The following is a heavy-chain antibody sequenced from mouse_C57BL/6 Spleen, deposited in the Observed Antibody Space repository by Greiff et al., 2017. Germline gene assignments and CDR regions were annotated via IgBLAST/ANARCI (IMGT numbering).Heavy chain of an antibody. CDR1: GYAFSSYW. Sequence: QVQLQQSGAELVKPGASVKISCKASGYAFSSYWMNWVKQRPGKGLEWIGQIYPGDGDTNYNGKFKGKATLTADKSSSTAYMQLSSLTSEDSAVYFCARWGGPRYYFDYWGQGTTLTVSS. V-gene: IGHV1-80*01. CDR3: ARWGGPRYYFDY. CDR2: IYPGDGDT. J-gene: IGHJ2*01.